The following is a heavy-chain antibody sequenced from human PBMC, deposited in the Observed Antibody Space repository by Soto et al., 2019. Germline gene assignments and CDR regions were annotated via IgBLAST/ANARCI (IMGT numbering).Heavy chain of an antibody. J-gene: IGHJ6*03. CDR3: SRDATTLVYYMDV. CDR2: ISGYSGNT. D-gene: IGHD1-1*01. Sequence: ASVKVSCKASGYTFTSYGVSWVRQAPGQGLEWLGWISGYSGNTNYAQKVQGRVTMTTDKSTSTAYMELRSLRSDDTAVYYCSRDATTLVYYMDVWGKGTTVTVSS. V-gene: IGHV1-18*01. CDR1: GYTFTSYG.